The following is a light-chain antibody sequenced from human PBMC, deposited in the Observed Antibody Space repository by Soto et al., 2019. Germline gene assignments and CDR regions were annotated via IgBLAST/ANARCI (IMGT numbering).Light chain of an antibody. CDR3: GADHGSGSNFVCV. CDR2: VGTGGIVG. Sequence: QSVLTQPPSASASPGASVTLTCTLSSGYSNYKVDWYQQRPGKGPRFVMRVGTGGIVGSKGDGIPDRFSVLGSGLNRYLTIKNIQEEDESDYHCGADHGSGSNFVCVFGGGTKLTVL. J-gene: IGLJ3*02. V-gene: IGLV9-49*01. CDR1: SGYSNYK.